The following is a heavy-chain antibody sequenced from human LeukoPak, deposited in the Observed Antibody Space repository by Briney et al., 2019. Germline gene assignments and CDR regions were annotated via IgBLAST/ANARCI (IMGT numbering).Heavy chain of an antibody. CDR3: ASRAMGVRYFGWSLLEDY. D-gene: IGHD3-9*01. J-gene: IGHJ4*02. CDR1: GFTFSSYS. V-gene: IGHV3-48*01. Sequence: PGGSLRLYCAASGFTFSSYSMNWVRQAPGKGLEWVSYISSSSSTIYYADSVKGRFTISRDNSKDSLYLQMNSLRAEDTAVYYCASRAMGVRYFGWSLLEDYWGQGTLVTVSS. CDR2: ISSSSSTI.